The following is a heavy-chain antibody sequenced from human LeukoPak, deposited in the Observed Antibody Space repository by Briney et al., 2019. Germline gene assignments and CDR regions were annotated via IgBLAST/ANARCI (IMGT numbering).Heavy chain of an antibody. CDR3: ARAWTGRYCSGGSCYRLYYFDY. CDR2: ISGSGGTT. V-gene: IGHV3-23*01. D-gene: IGHD2-15*01. Sequence: GGSLRLSCAASGFTFSSYAMSWVRQAPGKGVEWVSAISGSGGTTYYADSVKGRFTISRDNFKNTLYLQMNSLRAEDTAMYYCARAWTGRYCSGGSCYRLYYFDYWGQGTLVTVSS. J-gene: IGHJ4*02. CDR1: GFTFSSYA.